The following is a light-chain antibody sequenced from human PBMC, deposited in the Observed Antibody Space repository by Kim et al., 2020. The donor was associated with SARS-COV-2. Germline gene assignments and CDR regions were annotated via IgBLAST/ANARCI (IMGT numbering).Light chain of an antibody. CDR2: DVS. Sequence: GQSITISCTGTRSDVGGYNYVSWYQQHPGKAPKLMIYDVSKRPSGVSNRFSGSKSGNTASLTISGLQAEDEADYYCKSYTSSSTLVFGGGTQLTVL. CDR1: RSDVGGYNY. J-gene: IGLJ3*02. V-gene: IGLV2-14*04. CDR3: KSYTSSSTLV.